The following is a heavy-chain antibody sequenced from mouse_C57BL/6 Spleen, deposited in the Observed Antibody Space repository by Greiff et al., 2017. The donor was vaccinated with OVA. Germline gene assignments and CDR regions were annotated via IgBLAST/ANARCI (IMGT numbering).Heavy chain of an antibody. CDR3: GRWWSSYGAMDY. Sequence: QVQLQQPGAELVKPGASVKLSCKASGYTFTSYWMHWVKQRPGQGLEWIGMIHPNSGSTNYNEKFKSKATLTVDKSSSTAYMQLSSLTSEDSAVYYCGRWWSSYGAMDYWGQGTSVTVSS. CDR2: IHPNSGST. CDR1: GYTFTSYW. V-gene: IGHV1-64*01. D-gene: IGHD1-1*01. J-gene: IGHJ4*01.